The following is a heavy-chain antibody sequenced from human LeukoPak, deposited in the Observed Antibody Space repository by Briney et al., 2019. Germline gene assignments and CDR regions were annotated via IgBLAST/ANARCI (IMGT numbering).Heavy chain of an antibody. V-gene: IGHV4-4*09. Sequence: SETLSLTCTVSGGSISSYYWSWLRQPPGKGLEWIGFIYTSGSTNYNPSLKSRVTISVDTSKNQFSLKLSSVTAADTAVYYCARHRGAAAVQPFDYWGQGTLVTVSS. CDR1: GGSISSYY. D-gene: IGHD6-13*01. J-gene: IGHJ4*02. CDR2: IYTSGST. CDR3: ARHRGAAAVQPFDY.